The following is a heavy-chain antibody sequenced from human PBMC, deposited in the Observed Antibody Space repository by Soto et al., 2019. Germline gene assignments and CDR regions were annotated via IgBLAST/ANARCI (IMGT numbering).Heavy chain of an antibody. D-gene: IGHD2-8*02. CDR3: AKDDGGVYRGGGFDM. V-gene: IGHV3-23*01. Sequence: EVQLLESGGGLGQPGGSLRLSCAASGFTFSNYAMTWVRQAPGKGLEWVSSISSSGDDTFYGDSGKGRFTISRDSSKNSLYLQMNSLRAEDTALYYCAKDDGGVYRGGGFDMWGQGTMVTVSS. CDR1: GFTFSNYA. J-gene: IGHJ3*02. CDR2: ISSSGDDT.